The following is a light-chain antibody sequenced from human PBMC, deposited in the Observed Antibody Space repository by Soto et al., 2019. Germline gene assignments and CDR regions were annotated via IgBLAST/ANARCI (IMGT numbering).Light chain of an antibody. CDR1: SSDVGGYNY. Sequence: QSALAQPASVSGSPGQSITISCTGTSSDVGGYNYVSWYQQHPGKAPKVMIYEASNRPSGVSNRFSGSKSGNTASLTISGLQAENADDYFCSSYTSSGTYVFGTCTKLT. J-gene: IGLJ1*01. CDR2: EAS. V-gene: IGLV2-14*01. CDR3: SSYTSSGTYV.